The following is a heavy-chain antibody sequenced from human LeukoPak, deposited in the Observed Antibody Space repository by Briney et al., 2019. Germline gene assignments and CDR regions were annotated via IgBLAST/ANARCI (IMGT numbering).Heavy chain of an antibody. V-gene: IGHV3-66*02. CDR3: AKYGQGGWYPLFDY. CDR1: GFTVSTNS. Sequence: GGSLRLSCTVSGFTVSTNSMSWVRQAPGKGLEWVSFIYSDNTHYSDSVKGRFTISRDNSKNTLYLQMNSLRAEDTAVYYCAKYGQGGWYPLFDYWGQGTLVTVSS. CDR2: IYSDNT. D-gene: IGHD6-19*01. J-gene: IGHJ4*02.